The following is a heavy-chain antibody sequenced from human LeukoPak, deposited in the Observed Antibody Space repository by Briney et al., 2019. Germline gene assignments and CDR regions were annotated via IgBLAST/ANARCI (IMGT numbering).Heavy chain of an antibody. J-gene: IGHJ4*02. CDR3: AKSSTQWELLHSYFDY. CDR1: GFTFGSYG. Sequence: GGSLRLSCAASGFTFGSYGMHWVRQAPGKGLEWVTFIRSDGSNKYYADSVKGRFTISRDNSKNTLYLQMNTLIADDTAVYYCAKSSTQWELLHSYFDYWGQGTLVTVSS. V-gene: IGHV3-30*02. D-gene: IGHD1-26*01. CDR2: IRSDGSNK.